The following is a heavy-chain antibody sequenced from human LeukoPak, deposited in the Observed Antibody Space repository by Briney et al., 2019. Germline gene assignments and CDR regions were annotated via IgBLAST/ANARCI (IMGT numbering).Heavy chain of an antibody. J-gene: IGHJ4*02. CDR1: GGSNSSYY. D-gene: IGHD3-10*01. V-gene: IGHV4-59*01. CDR3: ARGWDYYGSGSYPTFFDY. CDR2: IYYSGST. Sequence: SETLSLTCTVSGGSNSSYYWSWIRQPPGKGLEWIGYIYYSGSTNYNPSLKSRVTISVDTSKNQFSLKLSSVTAADTAVYYCARGWDYYGSGSYPTFFDYWGQGTLVTVSS.